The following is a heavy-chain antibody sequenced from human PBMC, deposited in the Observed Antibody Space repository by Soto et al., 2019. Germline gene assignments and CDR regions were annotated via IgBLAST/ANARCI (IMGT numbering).Heavy chain of an antibody. CDR2: TGISGRTT. CDR1: GLTFSVSA. CDR3: ATVHNTSRSFNY. Sequence: GRSLRLSCVASGLTFSVSAMTWVRQAPGKGLEWVSTTGISGRTTYYGDSVKGRFTVSRDNSKNTLDLQMSSLRAEDTAVYYCATVHNTSRSFNYWGRGTLVPVYS. V-gene: IGHV3-23*01. D-gene: IGHD1-20*01. J-gene: IGHJ4*02.